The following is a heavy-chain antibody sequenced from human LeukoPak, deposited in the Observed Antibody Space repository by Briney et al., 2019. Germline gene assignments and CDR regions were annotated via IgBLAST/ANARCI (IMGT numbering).Heavy chain of an antibody. D-gene: IGHD3-10*01. CDR1: GDIVSSNSAA. V-gene: IGHV6-1*01. J-gene: IGHJ4*02. Sequence: SQTLSLTCALFGDIVSSNSAAWSWIRQSPSRGLEWLGRTYYRSKWFNEYAVSVKSRITINPDTSKNQFSLQLKSLTPDDTAVYYCARFRAQMVAFDYWGQGILVTVSS. CDR3: ARFRAQMVAFDY. CDR2: TYYRSKWFN.